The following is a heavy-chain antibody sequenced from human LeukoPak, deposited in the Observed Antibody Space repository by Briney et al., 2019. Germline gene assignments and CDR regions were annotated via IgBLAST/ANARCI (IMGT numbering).Heavy chain of an antibody. V-gene: IGHV3-30*04. CDR1: GFTFSSYA. D-gene: IGHD5-12*01. J-gene: IGHJ6*02. CDR3: AREARGYSGYDYYYYGMDV. Sequence: PGGSLRLSCAASGFTFSSYAMHWVRQAPDKGLEWVAVISYDGSNKYYADSVKGRFTISRDNSKNTLYLQMNSLRAEDTAVYYCAREARGYSGYDYYYYGMDVWGQGTTVTVSS. CDR2: ISYDGSNK.